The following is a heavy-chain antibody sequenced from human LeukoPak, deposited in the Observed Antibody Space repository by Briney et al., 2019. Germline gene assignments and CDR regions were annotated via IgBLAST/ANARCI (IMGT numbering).Heavy chain of an antibody. CDR3: ASAEPRGIIWYPY. D-gene: IGHD6-13*01. Sequence: SGTLSLTCAVSGASISSNNWWWSWVRQPPGKGLEWIGEIYHSGSTNYNPSLKSRVTMSVDKSKNQFSPWLSSVTAADTAVYYCASAEPRGIIWYPYWGQGTLVTVSS. J-gene: IGHJ4*02. CDR2: IYHSGST. V-gene: IGHV4-4*02. CDR1: GASISSNNW.